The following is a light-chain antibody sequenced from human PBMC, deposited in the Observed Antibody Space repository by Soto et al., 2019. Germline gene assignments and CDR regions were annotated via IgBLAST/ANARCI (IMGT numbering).Light chain of an antibody. J-gene: IGKJ1*01. V-gene: IGKV1-16*02. Sequence: DIQMTQSPSSLSASVGDRVTITCRASQGISIYLAWVQQKPGKAPTSLIYAASTLQSGVPSKFTGGGSGTDFTLTISSLPPEDSATYYCQQYNTYPRTFGQGTKVEVK. CDR3: QQYNTYPRT. CDR1: QGISIY. CDR2: AAS.